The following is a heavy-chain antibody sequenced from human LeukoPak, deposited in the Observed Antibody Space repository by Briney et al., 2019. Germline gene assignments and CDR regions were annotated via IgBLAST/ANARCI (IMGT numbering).Heavy chain of an antibody. Sequence: SETLFLTCAVYGGSFSGYYWSWIRQPPGKGLEWIGEINHSGSTNYNPSLKSRVTISVDTSKNQFSLKLSSVTAADTAVYHCARGLPWIGLDSSGYYGYGGKETLLTVSS. CDR2: INHSGST. V-gene: IGHV4-34*01. D-gene: IGHD3-22*01. CDR1: GGSFSGYY. CDR3: ARGLPWIGLDSSGYYGY. J-gene: IGHJ4*02.